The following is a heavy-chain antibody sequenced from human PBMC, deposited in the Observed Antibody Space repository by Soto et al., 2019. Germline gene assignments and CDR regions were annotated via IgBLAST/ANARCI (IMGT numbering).Heavy chain of an antibody. J-gene: IGHJ4*02. CDR3: AWDIVVVPAVSPVDY. V-gene: IGHV1-69*02. CDR1: GGTFSSYT. Sequence: QVRLVQSGAEVKKPGSSVKVSCKASGGTFSSYTISWLRQAAGQGLEWMGRIIPILGIANYVQKFQGRVTITADKSTSTAYMELSSLRSADTAVYYCAWDIVVVPAVSPVDYWGQGTLVTVSS. D-gene: IGHD2-2*01. CDR2: IIPILGIA.